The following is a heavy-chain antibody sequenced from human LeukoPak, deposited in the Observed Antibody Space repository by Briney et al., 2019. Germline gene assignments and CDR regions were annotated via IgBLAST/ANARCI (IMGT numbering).Heavy chain of an antibody. V-gene: IGHV1-46*01. CDR3: ARGGSEQLSPPFDS. CDR2: INPSGGST. CDR1: GYTFTTYY. D-gene: IGHD3-10*01. Sequence: ASVTVSYKASGYTFTTYYMHWVRQAPGQGLEWMAMINPSGGSTNYAQKFQGRVTMTRDTSTSTAYMELSSLRSGDTALYYCARGGSEQLSPPFDSWGQGTLVTVSS. J-gene: IGHJ4*02.